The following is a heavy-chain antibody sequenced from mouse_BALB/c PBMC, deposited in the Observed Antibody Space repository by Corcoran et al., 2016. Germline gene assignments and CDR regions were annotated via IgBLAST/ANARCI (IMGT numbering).Heavy chain of an antibody. J-gene: IGHJ1*01. V-gene: IGHV14-3*02. CDR3: ARWYWYFDV. CDR1: GFNIKDTH. Sequence: EVQLQQSGAELVKPGASVKLSCTASGFNIKDTHMHRVKQRPEQSLGWIGRIDPANGNTKYDPKFQGKATITADTSCNTAYLQRSSLTSADTVVYYLARWYWYFDVWGAGTTVSVS. CDR2: IDPANGNT.